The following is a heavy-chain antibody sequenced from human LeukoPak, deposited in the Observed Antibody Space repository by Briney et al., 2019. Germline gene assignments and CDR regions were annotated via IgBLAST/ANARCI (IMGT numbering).Heavy chain of an antibody. D-gene: IGHD5-12*01. V-gene: IGHV7-4-1*02. CDR3: ARETRFSGYDYWFDP. Sequence: ASVKVSCKASGYTFTSYAMNWVRQAPGQGLEWMGWINTNTGNPTYAQGFTGRFVFSLDTSVSTAYLQISSLKAEDTAVYYCARETRFSGYDYWFDPWGQGTLVTVSS. J-gene: IGHJ5*02. CDR2: INTNTGNP. CDR1: GYTFTSYA.